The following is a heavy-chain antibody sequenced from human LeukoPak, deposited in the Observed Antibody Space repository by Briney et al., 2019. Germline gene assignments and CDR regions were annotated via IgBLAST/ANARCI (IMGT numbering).Heavy chain of an antibody. Sequence: SGTLSLTCAVSGGSISSSNWWSWVRQPPGKGLEGIGSIYYSGSTYYNPSLKSRVTISVDTSKNQFSLKMSSVTAADTAVYYCARTRYYYNSRSYGAPYYFDYWGQGTLVTVSS. CDR3: ARTRYYYNSRSYGAPYYFDY. D-gene: IGHD3-10*01. V-gene: IGHV4-4*02. CDR2: IYYSGST. J-gene: IGHJ4*02. CDR1: GGSISSSNW.